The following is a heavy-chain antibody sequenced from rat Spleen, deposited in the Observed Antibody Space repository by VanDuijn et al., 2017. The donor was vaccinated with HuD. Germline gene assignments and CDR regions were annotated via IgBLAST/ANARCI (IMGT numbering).Heavy chain of an antibody. D-gene: IGHD1-6*01. J-gene: IGHJ2*01. Sequence: EVQLVESGGGLVQPGRSLKISCAASGFIFSDFHLAWVRQAPTKGLEWVASINYDGSSIYYRDSVKGRFTVSRDNAKSSLYLQMDSLRSEDSATYYCTRDRILRSTEFDYWGQGVMVTVSS. CDR3: TRDRILRSTEFDY. V-gene: IGHV5-20*01. CDR1: GFIFSDFH. CDR2: INYDGSSI.